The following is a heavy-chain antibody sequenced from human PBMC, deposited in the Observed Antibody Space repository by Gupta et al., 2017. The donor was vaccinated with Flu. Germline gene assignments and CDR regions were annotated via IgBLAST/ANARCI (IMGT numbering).Heavy chain of an antibody. CDR3: GRAYYGVDV. J-gene: IGHJ6*02. Sequence: QVQLVQSGAEVKKPGASVKVSCQAFGYILTTYSRHWVRQAPGQGLEWMGTVNPSGGRTTYAQKLQGRVTVTRDTSTSTVYMELISLTSEDTAVYYCGRAYYGVDVWGQGTTVTVSS. CDR2: VNPSGGRT. CDR1: GYILTTYS. V-gene: IGHV1-46*04.